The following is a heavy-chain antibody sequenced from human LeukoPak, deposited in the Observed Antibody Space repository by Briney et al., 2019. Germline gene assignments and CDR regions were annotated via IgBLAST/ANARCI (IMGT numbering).Heavy chain of an antibody. CDR3: ARDEVAVAGKRVDY. CDR2: ISGYNGNT. D-gene: IGHD6-19*01. CDR1: GYTFTTHG. Sequence: EASVKVSCKASGYTFTTHGISWVRQAPGQGLEWMGWISGYNGNTNYAQKFQGRVTMTPDTSTSTAYMEVRSLRSDDTAVYYCARDEVAVAGKRVDYWGQGTLVTVSS. J-gene: IGHJ4*02. V-gene: IGHV1-18*01.